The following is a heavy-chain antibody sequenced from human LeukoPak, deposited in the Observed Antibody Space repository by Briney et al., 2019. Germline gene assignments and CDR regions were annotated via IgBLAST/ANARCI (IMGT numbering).Heavy chain of an antibody. V-gene: IGHV3-30*18. D-gene: IGHD6-13*01. CDR3: AKATHSSSWYARIYGDAFDI. CDR1: GFTFSSYG. Sequence: PGGSLRLSCAASGFTFSSYGMHWVRQAPGKGLEWVAVISYDGSNKYYADSVKGRFTISRDNSKNTLYLQMNSLRAEDTAVYYCAKATHSSSWYARIYGDAFDIWGQGTMVTVSS. J-gene: IGHJ3*02. CDR2: ISYDGSNK.